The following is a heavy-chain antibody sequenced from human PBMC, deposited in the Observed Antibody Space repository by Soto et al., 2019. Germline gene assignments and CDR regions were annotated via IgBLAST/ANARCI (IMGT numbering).Heavy chain of an antibody. Sequence: HPGGSLRLSCAASGFTFSSFAMSWVRQAPGKGLEWVSAISASGGGTDSAASVSGRFTISRDNSKNTLNLEMNSLRAEDTAVFYCARRGLGNAFDIWGQGTMVTVSS. V-gene: IGHV3-23*01. J-gene: IGHJ3*02. CDR1: GFTFSSFA. CDR3: ARRGLGNAFDI. CDR2: ISASGGGT. D-gene: IGHD1-26*01.